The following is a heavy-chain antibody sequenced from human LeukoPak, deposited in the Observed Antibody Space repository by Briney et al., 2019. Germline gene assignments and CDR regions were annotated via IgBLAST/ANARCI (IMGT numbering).Heavy chain of an antibody. CDR1: GFTFSSYN. CDR3: ARDRRSHFDY. Sequence: GRSLRLSCADSGFTFSSYNLHWVRQAPGKGLEWVAVISNDGSNKYYADSVRGRFTISRDNSKNTLYLQMNSLRAEDTAVYYCARDRRSHFDYWGQGTLVTVSS. J-gene: IGHJ4*02. CDR2: ISNDGSNK. D-gene: IGHD6-6*01. V-gene: IGHV3-30*04.